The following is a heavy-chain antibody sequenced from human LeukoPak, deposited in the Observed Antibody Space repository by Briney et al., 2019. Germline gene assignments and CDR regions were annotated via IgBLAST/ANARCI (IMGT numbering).Heavy chain of an antibody. CDR2: ISYDGSNK. Sequence: GGSLRLSCAASGFTFSSYGMHWVRQAPGKGLEWVAVISYDGSNKYYADSVKGRFTISRDNSKNTLYLQMNSLRAEDTAVYYCAKGYCGGDCPFDYWGQGTLVTVSS. D-gene: IGHD2-21*01. J-gene: IGHJ4*02. V-gene: IGHV3-30*18. CDR3: AKGYCGGDCPFDY. CDR1: GFTFSSYG.